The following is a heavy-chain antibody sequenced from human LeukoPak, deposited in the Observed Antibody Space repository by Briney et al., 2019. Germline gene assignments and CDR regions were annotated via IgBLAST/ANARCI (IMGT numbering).Heavy chain of an antibody. J-gene: IGHJ6*02. CDR3: ARGFHYGLDV. V-gene: IGHV3-48*04. CDR1: GFTISSYS. D-gene: IGHD3-10*01. CDR2: ISTSSSTI. Sequence: GGSLRLSCAASGFTISSYSMNWVRQAPGKGLDWVSYISTSSSTIYYADSVKGRFTISRDNAKNSLSLEMNSLRAEDTAVYYCARGFHYGLDVWGQGTTVTVSS.